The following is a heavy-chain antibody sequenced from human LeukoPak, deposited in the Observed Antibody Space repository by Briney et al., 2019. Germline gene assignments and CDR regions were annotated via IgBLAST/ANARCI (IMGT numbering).Heavy chain of an antibody. Sequence: GGSLRLSCAASGFTVSSNYMSWVRQAPGKGLEWVSVIYSGGSTYYADSVKGRFTISRDNSKNTLYLQMNSLRAEDTAVYYCARSGYSSGRSKNYYYMDVWGKGTTVTVSS. J-gene: IGHJ6*03. CDR1: GFTVSSNY. D-gene: IGHD6-19*01. CDR2: IYSGGST. V-gene: IGHV3-53*01. CDR3: ARSGYSSGRSKNYYYMDV.